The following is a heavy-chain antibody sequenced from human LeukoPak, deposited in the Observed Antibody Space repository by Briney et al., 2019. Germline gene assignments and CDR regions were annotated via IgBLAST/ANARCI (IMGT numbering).Heavy chain of an antibody. Sequence: VASVKVSCKASGYTFTSYGISWVRQAPGQGLEWMGWINAYNGNTNYAQKLQGRVTMTTDTSTSTAYMELRSLRSEDTAVYYCARAKAAAGPNFDYWGQGTLVTVPS. CDR3: ARAKAAAGPNFDY. CDR2: INAYNGNT. CDR1: GYTFTSYG. J-gene: IGHJ4*02. V-gene: IGHV1-18*01. D-gene: IGHD6-13*01.